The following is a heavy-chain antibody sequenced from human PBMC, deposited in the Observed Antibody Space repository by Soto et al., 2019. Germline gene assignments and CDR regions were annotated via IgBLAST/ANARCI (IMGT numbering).Heavy chain of an antibody. CDR3: ARDCSSTSCYYVSAFDI. CDR2: IIPILGIA. Sequence: GASVTVSCKASGGTFSSYTISWVRQAPGQGLEWMGRIIPILGIANYAQKFQGRVTIIADKSTSTAYMELSSLRSEDTAVYYCARDCSSTSCYYVSAFDIWGQGTMVTVSS. D-gene: IGHD2-2*01. V-gene: IGHV1-69*04. J-gene: IGHJ3*02. CDR1: GGTFSSYT.